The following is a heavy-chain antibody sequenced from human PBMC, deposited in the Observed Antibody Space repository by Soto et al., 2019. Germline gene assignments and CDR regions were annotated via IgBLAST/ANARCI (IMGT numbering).Heavy chain of an antibody. V-gene: IGHV3-64*01. J-gene: IGHJ5*02. Sequence: EVQLVESGGGLVQPGGSLRLSCAASGFTFSSYAMHWVRQAPGKGLEYVSAISSNGGSTYYENSVKGRFTISRDKSKNTLYLQMGSLRAEDMAVYYCATPIQTWGQGTLVTVSS. CDR1: GFTFSSYA. CDR3: ATPIQT. CDR2: ISSNGGST.